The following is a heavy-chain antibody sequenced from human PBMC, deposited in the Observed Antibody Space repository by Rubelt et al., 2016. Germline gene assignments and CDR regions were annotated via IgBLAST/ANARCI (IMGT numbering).Heavy chain of an antibody. J-gene: IGHJ5*02. Sequence: QVQLHQWGAGLLKPSETLSLTCAVYGGSFSGYYWSWIRQPPGKGLEWIVEINHSGSTAYNPSLKSLVTISVDTSKNQFSLKLSSVTAADTAVYYCASNHRSGSICYEDPWGQGTLVTVSS. D-gene: IGHD2-2*01. CDR1: GGSFSGYY. V-gene: IGHV4-34*01. CDR3: ASNHRSGSICYEDP. CDR2: INHSGST.